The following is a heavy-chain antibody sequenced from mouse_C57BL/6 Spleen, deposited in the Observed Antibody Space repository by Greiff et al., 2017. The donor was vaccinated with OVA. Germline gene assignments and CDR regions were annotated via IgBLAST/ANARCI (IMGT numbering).Heavy chain of an antibody. J-gene: IGHJ1*03. V-gene: IGHV5-4*01. CDR3: ARDPVYYGSSYWYFEV. CDR1: GFTFSSYA. CDR2: ISDGGSYT. Sequence: EVKLVESGGGLVKPGGSLKLSCAASGFTFSSYAMPWVRQTPEQRLEWVATISDGGSYTYYPDNVKGRFTISRDTAKNNLYLQMSQLKSEDTAMYYGARDPVYYGSSYWYFEVWGTGTTVTVAT. D-gene: IGHD1-1*01.